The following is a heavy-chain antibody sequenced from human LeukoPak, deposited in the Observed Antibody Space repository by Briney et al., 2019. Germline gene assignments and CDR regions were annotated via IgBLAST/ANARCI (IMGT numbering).Heavy chain of an antibody. CDR2: ISYDGSNK. D-gene: IGHD1-14*01. CDR3: ARDRKIRKYYGMDV. CDR1: GFTFSSYA. V-gene: IGHV3-30*14. Sequence: GRSLRLSCAASGFTFSSYAMHWVRQAPGKGLEWVAVISYDGSNKYYADSVKGRFTISRDNSKNTLYLQMNSLRAEDTAVYYCARDRKIRKYYGMDVWGQGTTVTVSS. J-gene: IGHJ6*02.